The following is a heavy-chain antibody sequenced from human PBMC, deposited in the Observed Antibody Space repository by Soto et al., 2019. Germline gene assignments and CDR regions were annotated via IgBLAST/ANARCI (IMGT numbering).Heavy chain of an antibody. Sequence: QVQLVQSGAEVKKPGASVKVSCKASGYTFTSYGISWVRQAPGQGLEWMGWIRAYNGNTNYAENRQGRVTRTTDTPSSTRYMKRRRLRSDCTAVYYCASTPPRSSGWYNEYFDYWGQGTLVTVCS. CDR3: ASTPPRSSGWYNEYFDY. CDR2: IRAYNGNT. D-gene: IGHD6-19*01. V-gene: IGHV1-18*01. CDR1: GYTFTSYG. J-gene: IGHJ4*02.